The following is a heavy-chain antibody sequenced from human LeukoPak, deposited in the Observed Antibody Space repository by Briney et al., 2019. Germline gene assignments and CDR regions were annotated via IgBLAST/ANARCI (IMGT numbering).Heavy chain of an antibody. Sequence: SVKVSCKASGGTFSSYAISWVRQAPGQGLEWMGGIIPIFGTANYAQKFQGRVTITADESTSTAYMDLRSLRSEDTAVYYGARGFTIENWFDPWGQGTLVTVSS. V-gene: IGHV1-69*01. CDR1: GGTFSSYA. D-gene: IGHD3-9*01. CDR2: IIPIFGTA. CDR3: ARGFTIENWFDP. J-gene: IGHJ5*02.